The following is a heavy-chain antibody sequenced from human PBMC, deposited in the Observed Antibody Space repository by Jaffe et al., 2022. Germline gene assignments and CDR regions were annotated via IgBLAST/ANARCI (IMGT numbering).Heavy chain of an antibody. D-gene: IGHD6-13*01. Sequence: QVQLQESGPGLVKPSETLSLTCTVSGGSISSYYWSWIRQPPGKGLEWIGYIYYSGSTNYNPSLKSRVTISVDTSKNQFSLKLSSVTAADTAVYYCARGVPYSSSWYYFDYWGQGTLVTVSS. CDR3: ARGVPYSSSWYYFDY. J-gene: IGHJ4*02. CDR2: IYYSGST. V-gene: IGHV4-59*01. CDR1: GGSISSYY.